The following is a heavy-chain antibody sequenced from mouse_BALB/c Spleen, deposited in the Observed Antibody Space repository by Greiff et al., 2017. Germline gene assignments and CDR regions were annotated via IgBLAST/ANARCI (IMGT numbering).Heavy chain of an antibody. Sequence: EVLLVESGGGLVKPGGSLKLSCAASGFTFSSYAMSWVRQTPEKRLEWVATISSGGSYTYYPDSVKGRFTISRDNAKNTLYLQMSSLRSEDTAMYYGASGAMDYWGQGTSVTVSS. CDR1: GFTFSSYA. J-gene: IGHJ4*01. CDR3: ASGAMDY. CDR2: ISSGGSYT. V-gene: IGHV5-9-3*01.